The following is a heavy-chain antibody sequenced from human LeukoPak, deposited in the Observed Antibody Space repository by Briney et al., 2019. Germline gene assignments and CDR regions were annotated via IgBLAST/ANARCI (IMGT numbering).Heavy chain of an antibody. J-gene: IGHJ3*02. Sequence: SETLSLTCTVSGDSISSYYWSWLRQPPGKGLEWIGYIYYSGSTDYTPSLKSRVTISVDTSKNQFSLKLRSVTAADTAVYYCARHVTISGPYDASDIWGQGTMVTVSP. CDR3: ARHVTISGPYDASDI. CDR2: IYYSGST. V-gene: IGHV4-59*08. D-gene: IGHD5-24*01. CDR1: GDSISSYY.